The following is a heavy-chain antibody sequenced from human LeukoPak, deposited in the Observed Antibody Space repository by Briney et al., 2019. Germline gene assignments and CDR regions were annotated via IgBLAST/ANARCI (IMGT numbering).Heavy chain of an antibody. CDR3: AREAIRIVVVPAAMSWFDP. Sequence: SVKVSCKASGGTFSSYAISWVRQAPGQGLEWMGGIIPIFGTANYAQKFQGRVTITGDESTSTAYMELSSLRSEDTAAYYCAREAIRIVVVPAAMSWFDPWGQGTLVTVSS. CDR1: GGTFSSYA. V-gene: IGHV1-69*01. D-gene: IGHD2-2*01. J-gene: IGHJ5*02. CDR2: IIPIFGTA.